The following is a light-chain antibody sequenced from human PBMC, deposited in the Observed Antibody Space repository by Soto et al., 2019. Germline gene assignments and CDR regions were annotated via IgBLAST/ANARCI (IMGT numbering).Light chain of an antibody. CDR1: SSDVGSDYNY. CDR3: CTYTSISTYA. Sequence: QSALTEPACVSRSPGQSIAISCTGTSSDVGSDYNYVSWYQQHPGKAPKLMVYDVSTRPSGVSNRFSGSKSGTTASLTISGLQAEDESDYYCCTYTSISTYAFGTGTKVTVL. V-gene: IGLV2-14*03. J-gene: IGLJ1*01. CDR2: DVS.